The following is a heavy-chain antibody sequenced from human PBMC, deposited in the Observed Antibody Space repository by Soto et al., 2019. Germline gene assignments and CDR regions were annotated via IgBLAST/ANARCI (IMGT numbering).Heavy chain of an antibody. J-gene: IGHJ6*02. Sequence: VQLVESGGGLIKSGGALRLSLGASGNSFRGAWIGWGRQAPGEGLEWVGRIKRKNDGGTTDYAAPVEDRITISRDDSKNTVFLQMHSLKSEDTGIYYCTTDERSRYYYGSGTSYDGLDVWGQGTTVTVSS. V-gene: IGHV3-15*01. CDR1: GNSFRGAW. CDR3: TTDERSRYYYGSGTSYDGLDV. CDR2: IKRKNDGGTT. D-gene: IGHD3-10*01.